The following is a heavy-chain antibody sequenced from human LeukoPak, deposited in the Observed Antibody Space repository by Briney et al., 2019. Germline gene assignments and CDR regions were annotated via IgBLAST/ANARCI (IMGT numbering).Heavy chain of an antibody. CDR3: AKFIAAPFYFDY. Sequence: GGSLRLSCAASGFTFTNYAMSWVRQAPGRGLEWVSNISPGGSTNYADSVKGRFTISRGNAKNSLYLQMNSLRAEDTAVYYCAKFIAAPFYFDYWGQGTLVTVSS. CDR2: ISPGGST. CDR1: GFTFTNYA. D-gene: IGHD6-13*01. J-gene: IGHJ4*02. V-gene: IGHV3-23*01.